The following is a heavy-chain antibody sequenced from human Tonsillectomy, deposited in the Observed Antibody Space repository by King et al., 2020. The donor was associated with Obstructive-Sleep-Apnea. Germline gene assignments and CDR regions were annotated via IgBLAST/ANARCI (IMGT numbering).Heavy chain of an antibody. V-gene: IGHV4-31*03. Sequence: QLQESVPGLVKPSQTLSLTCTVSGGSIISGGYHWSWIRQHPGKGLEWIGYIYDSGSTYYNPSLKSRIAISVDTSKNQFSLKLRSVTAADTAVYYCARLPGGNYGMDVWGQGTTVTVSS. CDR3: ARLPGGNYGMDV. CDR1: GGSIISGGYH. CDR2: IYDSGST. D-gene: IGHD3-16*01. J-gene: IGHJ6*02.